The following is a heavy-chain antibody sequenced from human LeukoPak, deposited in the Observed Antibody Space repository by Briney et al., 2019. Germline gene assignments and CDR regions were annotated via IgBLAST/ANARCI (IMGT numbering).Heavy chain of an antibody. D-gene: IGHD6-13*01. CDR3: AKDAEWQHLVYYFDG. CDR1: GLTFSSYA. J-gene: IGHJ4*02. Sequence: GGSLRLSCAPSGLTFSSYAMHWVRQAPGKGLEWVALISYDGSNKYYADSMKGRFTISRDNSKNTLYLQMNSLRAEDTAVYYCAKDAEWQHLVYYFDGWGEGTLVTVSS. CDR2: ISYDGSNK. V-gene: IGHV3-30*18.